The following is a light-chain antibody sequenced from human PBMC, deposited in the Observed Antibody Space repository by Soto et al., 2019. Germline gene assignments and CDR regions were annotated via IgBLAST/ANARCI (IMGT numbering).Light chain of an antibody. CDR1: RVISSW. CDR3: QQSHTFPIT. J-gene: IGKJ5*01. CDR2: AAS. V-gene: IGKV1-12*01. Sequence: DIQMTQSPSSVSASVGDSVTMTFRASRVISSWLAWYQQKPGKAPNLLIYAASNLQSGVPSRFSASGSGTDFTLTINNLQPEDFATYYCQQSHTFPITFGQGTRLEI.